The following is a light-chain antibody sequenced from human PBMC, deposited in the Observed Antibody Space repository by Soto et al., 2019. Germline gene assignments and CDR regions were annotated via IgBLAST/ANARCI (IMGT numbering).Light chain of an antibody. CDR1: RSVSSY. Sequence: EIVLTQSPATLSLSPGERATLSCRASRSVSSYLAWYQQKPGQAPRLLIYDASNRATGIPARFSGSGSGTDFTLTISSLEPEDFAVYYCQQRRGTFGQGTKLEIK. J-gene: IGKJ2*02. V-gene: IGKV3-11*01. CDR2: DAS. CDR3: QQRRGT.